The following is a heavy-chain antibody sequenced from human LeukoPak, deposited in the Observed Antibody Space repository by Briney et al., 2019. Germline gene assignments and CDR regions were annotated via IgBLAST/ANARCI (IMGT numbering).Heavy chain of an antibody. Sequence: ASVKVSCKASGYTFTSYGISWVRQAPGQGLEWMGWISAYNGNTNYAQKLQGRVTMTTDKSTSTAYMELSSLRSEDTAVYYCASPYCSSTSCHTGDYYYYGMDVWGQGTTVTVSS. J-gene: IGHJ6*02. CDR2: ISAYNGNT. V-gene: IGHV1-18*01. CDR3: ASPYCSSTSCHTGDYYYYGMDV. CDR1: GYTFTSYG. D-gene: IGHD2-2*02.